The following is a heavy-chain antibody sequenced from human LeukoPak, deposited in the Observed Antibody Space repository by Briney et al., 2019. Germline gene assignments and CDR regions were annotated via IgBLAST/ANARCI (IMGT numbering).Heavy chain of an antibody. CDR3: ARVRVGTSWYYYYYMDV. V-gene: IGHV4-59*01. J-gene: IGHJ6*03. CDR2: IYYSGST. CDR1: GDSNRRYY. D-gene: IGHD1-14*01. Sequence: PSETLSLTCTVSGDSNRRYYWSWIRQPPGKGLEWIGYIYYSGSTYYNPSLKSRVTISVDTSKNQFSLKLSSVTAADTAVYYCARVRVGTSWYYYYYMDVWGKGTTVTVSS.